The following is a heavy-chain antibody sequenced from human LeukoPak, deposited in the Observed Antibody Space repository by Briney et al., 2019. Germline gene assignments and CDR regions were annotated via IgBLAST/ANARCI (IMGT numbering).Heavy chain of an antibody. Sequence: ASVKVSCRASGYTFTAYYIHWVRQAPGQGLEWMGWINTNNADTTLLQRFQGRVTMTRDTSIITAYMELSSLTSDDTGMYYCVRGPTLGLDIWGQGTMVTVSS. CDR2: INTNNADT. CDR3: VRGPTLGLDI. CDR1: GYTFTAYY. V-gene: IGHV1-2*02. J-gene: IGHJ3*02.